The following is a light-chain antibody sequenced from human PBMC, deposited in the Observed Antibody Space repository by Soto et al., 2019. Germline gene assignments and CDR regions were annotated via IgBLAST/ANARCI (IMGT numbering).Light chain of an antibody. V-gene: IGLV2-11*01. CDR2: DVT. J-gene: IGLJ2*01. CDR1: ISDVAGYNY. Sequence: QSALTQPRSVSGSPGQSVTISCTGTISDVAGYNYVSWYQHHPGKAPKLLISDVTKRPSWVPDRFSGSKSGSTASLTISELQAEDEADYYCAAWDDSLSGHVVFGGGTKLTVL. CDR3: AAWDDSLSGHVV.